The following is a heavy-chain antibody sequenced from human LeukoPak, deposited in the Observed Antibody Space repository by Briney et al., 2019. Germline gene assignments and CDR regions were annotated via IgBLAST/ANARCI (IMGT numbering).Heavy chain of an antibody. D-gene: IGHD3-16*02. Sequence: HPGGSLRLSCAASGFTFSSYAMSWVRQAPGKGLEWVSAISGSGGSTYYADSVKGRFTISRDNSKNTLYLQMNSLRAEDTAVYYCAKSSGVRPSLGELSLFDYWGQGTLVTVSS. CDR1: GFTFSSYA. CDR2: ISGSGGST. V-gene: IGHV3-23*01. J-gene: IGHJ4*02. CDR3: AKSSGVRPSLGELSLFDY.